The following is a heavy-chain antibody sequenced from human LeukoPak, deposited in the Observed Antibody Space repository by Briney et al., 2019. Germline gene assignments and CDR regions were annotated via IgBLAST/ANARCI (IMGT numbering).Heavy chain of an antibody. D-gene: IGHD1-26*01. V-gene: IGHV4-39*07. CDR1: GGSISSSSYY. J-gene: IGHJ3*02. CDR2: IYYSGST. Sequence: SETLSLTCTVSGGSISSSSYYWGWIRQPPGKGLEWIGSIYYSGSTYYNPSLKSRVTISIDTSKNQFSLKLSSVTAADTAVYYCARFLRGATNALEIWGQGTMVTVSS. CDR3: ARFLRGATNALEI.